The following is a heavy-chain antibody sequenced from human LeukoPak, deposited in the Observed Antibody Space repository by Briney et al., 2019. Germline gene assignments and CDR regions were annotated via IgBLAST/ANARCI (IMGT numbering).Heavy chain of an antibody. Sequence: PSETLSLTCAVYGGSFSGYYWSWIRQPPGKGLEWIGEINHSGSTNYNPSLKSRVTISVDTSKNQFSLKLSSVTAADTAVYYCARVRGYGDYDPHWGQGTLVTVSS. CDR3: ARVRGYGDYDPH. D-gene: IGHD4-17*01. V-gene: IGHV4-34*01. CDR1: GGSFSGYY. J-gene: IGHJ4*02. CDR2: INHSGST.